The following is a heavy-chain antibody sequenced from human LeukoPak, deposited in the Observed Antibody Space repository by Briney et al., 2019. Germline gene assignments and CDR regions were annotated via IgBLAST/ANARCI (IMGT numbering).Heavy chain of an antibody. J-gene: IGHJ4*02. CDR2: ISGSGAST. Sequence: GGSLGLSCLTSGFTFSTNAMSWVRQAPGKGLELISGISGSGASTYYADSVTGRFTISRDNSRNTLYLQMNSLRGDDTAVYYCAKDVGKWESLHFFDYWGQGTLVTVSS. CDR1: GFTFSTNA. D-gene: IGHD1-26*01. V-gene: IGHV3-23*01. CDR3: AKDVGKWESLHFFDY.